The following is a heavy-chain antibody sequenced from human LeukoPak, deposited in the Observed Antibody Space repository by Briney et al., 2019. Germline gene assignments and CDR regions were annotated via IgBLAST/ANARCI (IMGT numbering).Heavy chain of an antibody. CDR2: NNGDGSTT. J-gene: IGHJ5*02. V-gene: IGHV3-74*01. CDR3: ARDPRNVGLAP. Sequence: GGSLRLSCVASGFSLSGYWMYWVRRAPGKGLMYISRNNGDGSTTNYADVVKGRFTMSRDNVKNTLYLQMNSLRVEDTAVYYCARDPRNVGLAPWGQGTLVTVSS. D-gene: IGHD2-15*01. CDR1: GFSLSGYW.